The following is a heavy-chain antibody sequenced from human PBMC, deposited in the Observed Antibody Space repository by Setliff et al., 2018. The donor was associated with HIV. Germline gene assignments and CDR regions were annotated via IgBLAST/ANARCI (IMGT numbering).Heavy chain of an antibody. V-gene: IGHV1-69*15. D-gene: IGHD6-13*01. Sequence: TLSNYVITWGRQAPGQGLEWMGMIIPMYNIPAYAQKFQGRVTFTADESTSTAYMELSSLSSEDTAVYYCARDQTGVAAAAFGGGSAWSDEGFDIWGQGTMVTVSS. CDR3: ARDQTGVAAAAFGGGSAWSDEGFDI. CDR2: IIPMYNIP. CDR1: TLSNYV. J-gene: IGHJ3*02.